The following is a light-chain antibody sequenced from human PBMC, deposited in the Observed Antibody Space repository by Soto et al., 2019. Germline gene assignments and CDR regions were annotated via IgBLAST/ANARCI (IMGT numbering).Light chain of an antibody. CDR2: GAS. Sequence: EIVMTQSPATLSVSPGERATLSCRASQSVSSNFAWYQQKPGQAPRLLIYGASTRATGIPARFSGRASGTEFTHTISSLQSEDFAVYYCQQYNTGPAFGGRNHVQIK. CDR1: QSVSSN. J-gene: IGKJ4*01. CDR3: QQYNTGPA. V-gene: IGKV3-15*01.